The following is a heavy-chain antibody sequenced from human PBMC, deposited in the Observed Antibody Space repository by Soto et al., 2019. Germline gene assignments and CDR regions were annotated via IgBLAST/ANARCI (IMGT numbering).Heavy chain of an antibody. D-gene: IGHD3-22*01. CDR1: GFTFRNYG. CDR3: ARDQLYYNDISGRPLNAFDV. CDR2: IGIGSSTK. Sequence: QPGGSLRLSCAASGFTFRNYGMNWVRQAPGKGLEWVSYIGIGSSTKYYADCVKGRFTISRDNAKNSLYLQMNSLRAEDTAVYYCARDQLYYNDISGRPLNAFDVWGQGTMVTVSS. V-gene: IGHV3-48*01. J-gene: IGHJ3*01.